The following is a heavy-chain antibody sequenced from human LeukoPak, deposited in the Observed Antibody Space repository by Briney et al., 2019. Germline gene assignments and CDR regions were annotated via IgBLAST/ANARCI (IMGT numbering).Heavy chain of an antibody. V-gene: IGHV3-23*01. J-gene: IGHJ4*02. CDR2: ISGSGGST. CDR1: GFTFSSYA. Sequence: TGGSLRLSCAASGFTFSSYAMSWVRQAPGKGLEWVSAISGSGGSTYYADSVKGRFTISRDNSKNTLYLQMNSLRAEDTAVYYCAKSERITMVRGVNFDYWGQGTLVTVSS. CDR3: AKSERITMVRGVNFDY. D-gene: IGHD3-10*01.